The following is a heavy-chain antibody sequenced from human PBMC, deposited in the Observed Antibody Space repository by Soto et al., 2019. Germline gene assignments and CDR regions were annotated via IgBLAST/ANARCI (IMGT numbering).Heavy chain of an antibody. Sequence: QVQLVQSGAEVKKPGSSVKVSCKASGGTFSRYAISWVRQAPGQGLEWMGGIIPIFGPANYAQKFRGRVSIIADESTRSADVGVRSMRSEDTAVDYCGTGSSWGTVESGGQGTLVTVPS. CDR2: IIPIFGPA. D-gene: IGHD6-13*01. J-gene: IGHJ4*02. CDR3: GTGSSWGTVES. V-gene: IGHV1-69*01. CDR1: GGTFSRYA.